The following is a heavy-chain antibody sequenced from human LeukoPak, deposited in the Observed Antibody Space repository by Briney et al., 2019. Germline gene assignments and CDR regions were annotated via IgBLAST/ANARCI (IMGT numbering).Heavy chain of an antibody. V-gene: IGHV1-2*02. CDR2: INPNSGGT. Sequence: ASVKVSCKASGYTFTGYYMHWVRQAPGQGLEWMGWINPNSGGTNYAQKFQGRVTMTRDTSISTAYMELSRLRPDDTAVYYCAREDSRNSGWYLGHYYMDVWGKGTTVTVSS. CDR1: GYTFTGYY. CDR3: AREDSRNSGWYLGHYYMDV. J-gene: IGHJ6*03. D-gene: IGHD6-19*01.